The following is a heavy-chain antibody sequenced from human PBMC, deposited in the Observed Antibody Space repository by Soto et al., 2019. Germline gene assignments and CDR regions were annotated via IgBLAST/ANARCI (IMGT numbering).Heavy chain of an antibody. CDR2: IYHSGST. J-gene: IGHJ6*02. CDR3: AFGEESRYYYYGMDV. D-gene: IGHD3-10*01. CDR1: GDSISSSKW. V-gene: IGHV4-4*02. Sequence: SETLSLTCAVSGDSISSSKWWSWVRQPPGKGLEWIGEIYHSGSTNYNPSLKSRVIISVDKSKNQFSLKLSSVTDADTAVYYCAFGEESRYYYYGMDVWGQGTAVTVSS.